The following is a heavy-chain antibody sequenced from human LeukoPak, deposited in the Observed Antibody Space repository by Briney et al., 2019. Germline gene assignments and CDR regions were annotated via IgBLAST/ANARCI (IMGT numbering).Heavy chain of an antibody. CDR2: INPNSGGT. Sequence: ASVKVSCKASVYTLTGYYMHWVRQAPGQGLEWMGWINPNSGGTNYAQKFQGRVTMTRDTSISTAYMELSRLRSDDTAVYYCARTIAAAVNWFDPWGQGTLVTVSS. CDR1: VYTLTGYY. CDR3: ARTIAAAVNWFDP. D-gene: IGHD6-13*01. J-gene: IGHJ5*02. V-gene: IGHV1-2*02.